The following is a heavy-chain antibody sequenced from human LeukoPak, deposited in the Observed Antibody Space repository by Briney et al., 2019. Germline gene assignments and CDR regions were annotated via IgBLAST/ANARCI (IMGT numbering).Heavy chain of an antibody. V-gene: IGHV5-51*01. J-gene: IGHJ3*02. Sequence: GESLKISCQDSGYSFSIYWIVWVRQMPGKGLEWMGSIYPGDSGTRYSPSFQGQVTISADKSISTAYLQWSSLKASDTAMYYCARLLSGSYYDSSGYPGNAFDIWGQGTMVTVSS. D-gene: IGHD3-22*01. CDR1: GYSFSIYW. CDR2: IYPGDSGT. CDR3: ARLLSGSYYDSSGYPGNAFDI.